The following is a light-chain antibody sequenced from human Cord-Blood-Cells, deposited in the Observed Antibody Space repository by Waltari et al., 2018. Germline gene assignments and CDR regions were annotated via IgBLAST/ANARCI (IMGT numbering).Light chain of an antibody. Sequence: VRITCQGDSLRSYYASWYQQKPGQAPVLVINGKNNRPSGIPDRFSGSSSGNTASLTIPGAQAEDEADYYCTSRDCSGNHVFFGGGTKLTVL. CDR3: TSRDCSGNHVF. V-gene: IGLV3-19*01. CDR1: SLRSYY. CDR2: GKN. J-gene: IGLJ2*01.